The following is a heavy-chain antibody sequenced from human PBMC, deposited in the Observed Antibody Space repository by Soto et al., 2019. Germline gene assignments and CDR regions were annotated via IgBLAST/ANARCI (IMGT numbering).Heavy chain of an antibody. J-gene: IGHJ3*01. V-gene: IGHV3-23*01. CDR2: ISDSGDRT. Sequence: GGSLRLSCASSGFTLSMSAVNWVGQAPGKGLEWVSYISDSGDRTYYADSVKGRFTISRDRSKNTVSLQVDSLRAEDTAVYYCAKDRGIIVKAGDAFDVWGQGTKVTVSS. CDR3: AKDRGIIVKAGDAFDV. CDR1: GFTLSMSA. D-gene: IGHD3-16*02.